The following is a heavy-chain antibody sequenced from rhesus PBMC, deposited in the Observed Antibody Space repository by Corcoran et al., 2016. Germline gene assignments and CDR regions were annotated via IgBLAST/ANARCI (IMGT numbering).Heavy chain of an antibody. J-gene: IGHJ4*01. D-gene: IGHD3-22*01. CDR1: GYNFTSYW. CDR2: IYPSDSQP. CDR3: AKDLRVIRSFDY. V-gene: IGHV5-20*01. Sequence: EVQLVQSGAEVKRPGESLKISCKTSGYNFTSYWITWGRQRPGKGREWMGAIYPSDSQPRYNPSFQGQVTISADKSISTAYLQWGQLKASDTATYYCAKDLRVIRSFDYWGQGVLVTVSS.